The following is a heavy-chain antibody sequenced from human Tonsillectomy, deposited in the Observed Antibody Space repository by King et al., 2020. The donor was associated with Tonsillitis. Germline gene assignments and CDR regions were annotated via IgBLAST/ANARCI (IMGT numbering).Heavy chain of an antibody. D-gene: IGHD4-17*01. CDR3: ASLCGAYCWYFDL. Sequence: QLQESGPGLVKPSQTLSLTCAVSGGSISSGGYSWSWIRQPPGKGLEWIGYIYYSGSTYYNPSLKSRVTISVDTSKNQFSLKLSSVTAADTAVYYCASLCGAYCWYFDLWGRGTLVTVSS. V-gene: IGHV4-30-4*07. CDR2: IYYSGST. CDR1: GGSISSGGYS. J-gene: IGHJ2*01.